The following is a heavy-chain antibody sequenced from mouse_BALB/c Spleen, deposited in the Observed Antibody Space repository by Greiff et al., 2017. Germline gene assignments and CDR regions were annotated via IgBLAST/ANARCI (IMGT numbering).Heavy chain of an antibody. Sequence: LVESGAELVRPGVSVKISCKGSGYTFTDYAMHWVKQSHAKSLEWIGVISTYYGDASYNQKFKGKATMTVDKSSSTAYMELARLTSEDSAIYYCARAIYYDYERNAMDYWGQGTSVTVSS. CDR1: GYTFTDYA. J-gene: IGHJ4*01. CDR3: ARAIYYDYERNAMDY. D-gene: IGHD2-4*01. CDR2: ISTYYGDA. V-gene: IGHV1S137*01.